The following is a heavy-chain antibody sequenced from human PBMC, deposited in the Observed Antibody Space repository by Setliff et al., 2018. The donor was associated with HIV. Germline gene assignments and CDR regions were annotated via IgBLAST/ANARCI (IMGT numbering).Heavy chain of an antibody. V-gene: IGHV4-38-2*01. D-gene: IGHD3-3*01. CDR2: IYQSGST. CDR1: GYSISSGYY. Sequence: SETLSLTCAVSGYSISSGYYWGWIRQPPGKGLEWIGCIYQSGSTYYNVSLKSRVIISVDTSKNQFSLKLNSVTAADTAIYYCARGNYYNLWADPFDFWGQGTLVTSPQ. CDR3: ARGNYYNLWADPFDF. J-gene: IGHJ5*01.